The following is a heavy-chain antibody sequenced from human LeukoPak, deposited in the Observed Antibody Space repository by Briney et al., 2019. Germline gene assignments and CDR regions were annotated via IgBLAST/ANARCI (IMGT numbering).Heavy chain of an antibody. CDR2: INHSGST. CDR3: ARGPFGGRKYNWFDP. D-gene: IGHD1-14*01. CDR1: GGSFSGYY. Sequence: NPSETLSLTCAVYGGSFSGYYWSWIRQPPGKGLEWIGEINHSGSTNYNPSLKSRVTISVDTSKNQFSLKLSSVTAADTAVYYCARGPFGGRKYNWFDPWGQGTLVTVSS. J-gene: IGHJ5*02. V-gene: IGHV4-34*01.